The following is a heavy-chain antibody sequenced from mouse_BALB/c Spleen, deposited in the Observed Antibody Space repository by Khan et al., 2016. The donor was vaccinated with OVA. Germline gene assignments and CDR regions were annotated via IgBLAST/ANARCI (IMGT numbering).Heavy chain of an antibody. V-gene: IGHV2-6-4*01. CDR3: ARAYYRYDGYYAMDY. CDR1: GFSLSRYN. Sequence: VQLQESGPSLVAPSQSLSITCTVSGFSLSRYNIHWVRQPPGKGLEWLGMIWGGGGADYNSTLKIRLSIIKDNSKSQVFLKMNSLQTDDTAMYFCARAYYRYDGYYAMDYWGQGTSVTVSS. CDR2: IWGGGGA. J-gene: IGHJ4*01. D-gene: IGHD2-14*01.